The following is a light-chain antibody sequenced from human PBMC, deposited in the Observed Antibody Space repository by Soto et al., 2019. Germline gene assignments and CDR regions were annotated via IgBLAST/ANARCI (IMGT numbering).Light chain of an antibody. CDR3: QQYGASPLFT. J-gene: IGKJ3*01. CDR1: QGVTTAY. CDR2: GAS. Sequence: EGVLTQSPGTLSLSPGERATLSCRASQGVTTAYLAWYQHKPGQAPRLLIYGASNRATGIPHRFSGSGSGTDFTLTISRLEPEDFAVYSCQQYGASPLFTFGPGTKVDL. V-gene: IGKV3-20*01.